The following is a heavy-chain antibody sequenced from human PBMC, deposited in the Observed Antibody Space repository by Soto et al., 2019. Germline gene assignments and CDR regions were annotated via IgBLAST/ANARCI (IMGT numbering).Heavy chain of an antibody. CDR1: GGSISSSNW. V-gene: IGHV4-4*02. Sequence: SETLSLTCAVSGGSISSSNWWSWVRQPPGKGLEWIGEIYHSGSTNYNPSLKSRVTISVDKSKNQFSLKLSSVTAAETAVYYCAVLDSSGYYNYYGMDVWGQGTTVTVSS. D-gene: IGHD3-22*01. CDR2: IYHSGST. CDR3: AVLDSSGYYNYYGMDV. J-gene: IGHJ6*02.